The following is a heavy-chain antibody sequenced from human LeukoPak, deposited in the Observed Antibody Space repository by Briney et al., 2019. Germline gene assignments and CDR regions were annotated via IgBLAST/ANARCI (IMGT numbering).Heavy chain of an antibody. CDR1: GFTFSSYS. CDR2: ISSSSSTI. CDR3: ARDRSSYYDFWSGYSFDY. D-gene: IGHD3-3*01. Sequence: GGSLRLSCAASGFTFSSYSMNWVRQAPGKGLEWVSYISSSSSTIYHADSVKGRFTISRDNAKNSLYLQMNSLRAEDTAVYYCARDRSSYYDFWSGYSFDYWGQGTLVTVSS. J-gene: IGHJ4*02. V-gene: IGHV3-48*01.